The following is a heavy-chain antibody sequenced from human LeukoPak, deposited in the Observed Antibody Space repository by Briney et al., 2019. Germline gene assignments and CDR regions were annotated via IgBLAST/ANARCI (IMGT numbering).Heavy chain of an antibody. J-gene: IGHJ4*02. CDR1: GGSISSYY. CDR2: IYTSGST. V-gene: IGHV4-4*07. D-gene: IGHD5-24*01. Sequence: KPSKTLSLTCTVSGGSISSYYWSWIRQPAGKGLEWIGRIYTSGSTNYNPSLKSRVTMSVDTSKNQSSLKLSSVTAADTAVYYCACDGYNWFDYWGQGTLVTVSS. CDR3: ACDGYNWFDY.